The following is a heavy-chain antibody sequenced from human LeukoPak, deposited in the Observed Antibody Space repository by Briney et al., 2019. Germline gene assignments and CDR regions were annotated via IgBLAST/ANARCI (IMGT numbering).Heavy chain of an antibody. Sequence: PGGSLRLSCAASGFTFSNYATDWVRQAPGKGLEWVAVIWYDGSNKYYADSVKGRFTISRDNSKNTLYLQMNSLRAEDTAVYYCARDRRSGSFAFDIWGQGTMVTVSS. V-gene: IGHV3-33*08. D-gene: IGHD3-10*01. CDR3: ARDRRSGSFAFDI. CDR2: IWYDGSNK. J-gene: IGHJ3*02. CDR1: GFTFSNYA.